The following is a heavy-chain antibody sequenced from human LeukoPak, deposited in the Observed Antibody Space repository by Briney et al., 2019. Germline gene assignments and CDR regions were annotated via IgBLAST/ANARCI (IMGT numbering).Heavy chain of an antibody. Sequence: GGSLRLSCAASGFTFSSYEMNWVRQAPGKGLEWVSYISSSGSTKYYADSVKGRFTISRDNSKNTLYLQMNSLRAEDTAVYYCAGDQYYDYVWGSYRYSHGHGMDVWGQGTTVTVSS. J-gene: IGHJ6*02. V-gene: IGHV3-48*03. CDR1: GFTFSSYE. D-gene: IGHD3-16*02. CDR3: AGDQYYDYVWGSYRYSHGHGMDV. CDR2: ISSSGSTK.